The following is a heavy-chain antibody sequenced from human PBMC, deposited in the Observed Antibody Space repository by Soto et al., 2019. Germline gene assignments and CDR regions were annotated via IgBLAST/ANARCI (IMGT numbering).Heavy chain of an antibody. V-gene: IGHV4-31*03. D-gene: IGHD3-10*01. CDR1: GGSISSGGYY. CDR2: IYYSGST. J-gene: IGHJ5*02. CDR3: ARGLIGWFGELLPFDP. Sequence: SETLSLTCTVSGGSISSGGYYWSWIRQHPGKGLEWIGYIYYSGSTYYNPSLKSRVTISVDTSKNQFSLKLSSVTAADTAVYYCARGLIGWFGELLPFDPWGQGTLVTVSS.